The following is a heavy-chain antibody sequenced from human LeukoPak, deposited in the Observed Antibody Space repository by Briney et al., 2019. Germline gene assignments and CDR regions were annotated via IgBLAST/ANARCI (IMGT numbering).Heavy chain of an antibody. D-gene: IGHD6-13*01. Sequence: GESLKISCQGSGYRFATYWIGWVRQMPGKGLEWMGIIYPGDSDTRYSPSFQGQVTISADESTSTAYLQWSSLKALDTAMYYCARHPSSSSRDRFDYWGQGTLVTVSS. CDR1: GYRFATYW. J-gene: IGHJ4*02. CDR2: IYPGDSDT. CDR3: ARHPSSSSRDRFDY. V-gene: IGHV5-51*01.